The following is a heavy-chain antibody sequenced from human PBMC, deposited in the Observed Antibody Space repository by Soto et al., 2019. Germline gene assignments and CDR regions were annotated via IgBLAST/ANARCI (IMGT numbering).Heavy chain of an antibody. CDR1: GFNFDDFA. J-gene: IGHJ3*01. Sequence: GGSLRLSCVASGFNFDDFAMHWVRQVPGKGLEWVSGINWSSGTIDYGDSVKGRFTISRDNAKNSLYLQMNNLRADDTALHYCTRDFRDGAMKTLNRHAFDVWGQGTMVTVSS. V-gene: IGHV3-9*01. CDR3: TRDFRDGAMKTLNRHAFDV. D-gene: IGHD2-2*01. CDR2: INWSSGTI.